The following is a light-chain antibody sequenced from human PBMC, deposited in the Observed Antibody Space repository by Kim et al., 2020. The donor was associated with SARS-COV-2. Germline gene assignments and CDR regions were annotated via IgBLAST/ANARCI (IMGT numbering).Light chain of an antibody. CDR3: QQYSSYYT. Sequence: GDRVTITCRASQSISNWLALFQQKPGKAPKLLIYDVSNLQSGVPSRFSGSGSGTEFTLTISSLQPDDFATYYCQQYSSYYTFGQGTKLEI. V-gene: IGKV1-5*01. CDR1: QSISNW. CDR2: DVS. J-gene: IGKJ2*01.